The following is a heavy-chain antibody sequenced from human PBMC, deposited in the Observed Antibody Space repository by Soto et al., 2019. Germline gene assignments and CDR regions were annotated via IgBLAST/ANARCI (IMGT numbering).Heavy chain of an antibody. J-gene: IGHJ5*02. V-gene: IGHV3-21*01. CDR2: ISSNSAYI. CDR1: RLRVQSST. D-gene: IGHD6-13*01. Sequence: SLELGCAACRLRVQSSTMTGFRQDPGKGLEWVSTISSNSAYIYYTDALRGRFTISRDNAKNSLHLQMNSLRAEDTAVYYCTRDASRDSSARAWFDPSGAATLLTVSS. CDR3: TRDASRDSSARAWFDP.